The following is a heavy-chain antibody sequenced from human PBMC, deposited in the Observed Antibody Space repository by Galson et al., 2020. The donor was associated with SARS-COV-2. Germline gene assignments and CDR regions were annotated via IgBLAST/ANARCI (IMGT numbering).Heavy chain of an antibody. Sequence: SVKVSCKASGGTFSSYAISWVRQAPGQGLEWMGGIIPIFGTANYAQKFQGRVTITADKSTSTAYMELSSLRSEDTAVYYCAKSAYSNRYVDYWGQGTLVSGSS. CDR3: AKSAYSNRYVDY. CDR2: IIPIFGTA. CDR1: GGTFSSYA. D-gene: IGHD4-4*01. J-gene: IGHJ4*02. V-gene: IGHV1-69*06.